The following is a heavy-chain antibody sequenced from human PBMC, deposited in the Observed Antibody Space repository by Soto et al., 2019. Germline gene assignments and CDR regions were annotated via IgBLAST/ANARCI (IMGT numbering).Heavy chain of an antibody. Sequence: GESLEISCTGFGYTFTTFWISCVRQMPGKGLEWMGRIDPRDSYVTYSPSFEGHVTISADKSISTAYLQWGSLKASDTAMYYCARIYCTTTTCDSWFEPWGQGTLVPVSS. CDR3: ARIYCTTTTCDSWFEP. D-gene: IGHD2-2*01. CDR2: IDPRDSYV. CDR1: GYTFTTFW. V-gene: IGHV5-10-1*01. J-gene: IGHJ5*02.